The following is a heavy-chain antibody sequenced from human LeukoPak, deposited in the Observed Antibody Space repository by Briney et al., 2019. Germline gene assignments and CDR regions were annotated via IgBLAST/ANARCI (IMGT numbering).Heavy chain of an antibody. CDR3: ARDLKSIAIDY. D-gene: IGHD6-6*01. CDR1: GFTFSSYS. V-gene: IGHV3-21*01. Sequence: GGSLRLSCAASGFTFSSYSMNWVRQAPGKGLEWVSSISSSSYIYYADSVKGRFTISRDNAKNSLYLQMNSLRAEDTAVYYCARDLKSIAIDYWGQGTLVTVSS. CDR2: ISSSSYI. J-gene: IGHJ4*02.